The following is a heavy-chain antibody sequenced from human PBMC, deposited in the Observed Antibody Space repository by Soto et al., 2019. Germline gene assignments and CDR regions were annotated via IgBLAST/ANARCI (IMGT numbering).Heavy chain of an antibody. CDR2: ISYDGSNK. CDR3: ARMASFYCSGGSCYPTYAMDV. D-gene: IGHD2-15*01. Sequence: QVQLVESGGGVVQPGRSLRLSCAASGLTFSSYAMHWVRRAPGKGLEWVAVISYDGSNKYYADSVKGRFTISRDNSKTTLYLQMNSLRAEDTAVYYCARMASFYCSGGSCYPTYAMDVWGQGTTVTASS. J-gene: IGHJ6*02. CDR1: GLTFSSYA. V-gene: IGHV3-30-3*01.